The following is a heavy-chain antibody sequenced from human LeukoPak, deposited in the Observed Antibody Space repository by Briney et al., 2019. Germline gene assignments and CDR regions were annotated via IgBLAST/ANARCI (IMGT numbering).Heavy chain of an antibody. J-gene: IGHJ4*02. D-gene: IGHD2-21*02. Sequence: GGSLRLSCAASGFTFNSYTMNWVRQAPGQGLEWISYISRTGTTIYYADSEKGRFTISRDNAKNSLYLQRNSLRFEDTGLYFCARDLGSGDHGLLVWGQGTLLTVSS. CDR3: ARDLGSGDHGLLV. CDR2: ISRTGTTI. CDR1: GFTFNSYT. V-gene: IGHV3-48*01.